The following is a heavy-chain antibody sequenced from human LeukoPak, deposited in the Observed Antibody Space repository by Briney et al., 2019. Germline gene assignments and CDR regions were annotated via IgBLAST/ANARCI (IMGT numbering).Heavy chain of an antibody. CDR3: AKEIYGDSTGGRFQH. CDR2: INSDGSNT. CDR1: GFTFSSYW. Sequence: GGSLRLSCAASGFTFSSYWMHWVRQAPGKGLVWVSRINSDGSNTYYADSVKGRFAISRDNAKNTLFLQMNSLRAEDTAVYYCAKEIYGDSTGGRFQHWGQGTLVTVSS. V-gene: IGHV3-74*01. D-gene: IGHD4-17*01. J-gene: IGHJ1*01.